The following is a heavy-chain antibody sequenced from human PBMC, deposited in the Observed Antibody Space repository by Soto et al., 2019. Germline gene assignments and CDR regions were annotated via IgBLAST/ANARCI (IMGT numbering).Heavy chain of an antibody. CDR2: IMPVFATP. CDR3: ARDKDRQQLGGNYYYILDV. Sequence: QVQLVQSGAEVKKPGSSVKVSCKASGGTFSTSAISWVRQAPGQGLEWVGGIMPVFATPDYAQNFQGRVTITADESTTTAYLALTSLRTDDTAVYYCARDKDRQQLGGNYYYILDVWGQGTAITVSS. J-gene: IGHJ6*02. V-gene: IGHV1-69*12. D-gene: IGHD3-3*02. CDR1: GGTFSTSA.